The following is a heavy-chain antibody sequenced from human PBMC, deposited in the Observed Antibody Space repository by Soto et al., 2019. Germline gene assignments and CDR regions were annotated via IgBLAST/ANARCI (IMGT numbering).Heavy chain of an antibody. Sequence: GGSLRLSCAASGFTFSSYSMNWVRQAPGKGLEWVSSISSSSSYIYYADSVKGRFTISRDNAKNSLYLQMNSRRAEDTAVYYCARAEGLRFLEWLSGVNGMDVWGQGTTVTVSS. CDR1: GFTFSSYS. D-gene: IGHD3-3*01. J-gene: IGHJ6*02. V-gene: IGHV3-21*01. CDR2: ISSSSSYI. CDR3: ARAEGLRFLEWLSGVNGMDV.